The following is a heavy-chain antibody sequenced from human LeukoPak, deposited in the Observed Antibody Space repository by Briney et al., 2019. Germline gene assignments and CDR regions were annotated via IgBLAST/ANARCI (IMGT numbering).Heavy chain of an antibody. D-gene: IGHD3-22*01. CDR3: ATYYYDNSRYYCDY. J-gene: IGHJ4*02. CDR1: GYTFTAYY. V-gene: IGHV1-2*02. Sequence: GASVKVSCKASGYTFTAYYLHWVRQAPGQGLEWMGWINPKNGGPNYGQKFQGRVTMTMDAFISTAYMELSRLRSDDTAVYYCATYYYDNSRYYCDYWGQGTLVTVSS. CDR2: INPKNGGP.